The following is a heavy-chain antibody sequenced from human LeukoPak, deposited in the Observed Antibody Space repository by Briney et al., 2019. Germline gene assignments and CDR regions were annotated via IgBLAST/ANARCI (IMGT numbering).Heavy chain of an antibody. CDR3: ARIANHDFWSGHPDY. CDR1: GFTFSNYS. CDR2: SSRRSSYV. V-gene: IGHV3-21*01. Sequence: GGSPRLSCAASGFTFSNYSMNWVRQAPGKGLEWVSSSSRRSSYVYYADSVKGRFTISRDNAKNSLYLQMNSLRAEDTAVYYCARIANHDFWSGHPDYWGQGTLVTVSS. J-gene: IGHJ4*02. D-gene: IGHD3-3*01.